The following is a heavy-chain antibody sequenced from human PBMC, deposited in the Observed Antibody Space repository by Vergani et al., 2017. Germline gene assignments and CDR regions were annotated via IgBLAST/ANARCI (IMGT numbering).Heavy chain of an antibody. CDR2: IYYSGGT. Sequence: QVQLQESGPGLVKPSETLSLTCTVSGGSISSYYWSWIRQPPGKGLEWIGYIYYSGGTNYNPSLKSGVTISVDTSKNQFSRKLSSVTAADTAVDYCARPISGYEPDGAFDIWGQGTMVTVSS. CDR3: ARPISGYEPDGAFDI. CDR1: GGSISSYY. J-gene: IGHJ3*02. D-gene: IGHD5-12*01. V-gene: IGHV4-59*08.